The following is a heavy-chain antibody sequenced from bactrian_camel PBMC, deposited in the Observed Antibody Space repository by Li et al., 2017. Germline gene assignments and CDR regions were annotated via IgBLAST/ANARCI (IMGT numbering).Heavy chain of an antibody. CDR2: IYTSNSKT. J-gene: IGHJ4*01. D-gene: IGHD6*01. V-gene: IGHV3S1*01. Sequence: HVQLVESGGGSVQAGGSLRLSCAASGFSGSTGCMGWFRQAPGKEREGVAAIYTSNSKTYYADSVKGRFTISQDNAKNTLFLDMNNLEPEDTAMYYCAADTVRWTCSWFKTDYPHWGQGTQVTVS. CDR3: AADTVRWTCSWFKTDYPH. CDR1: GFSGSTGC.